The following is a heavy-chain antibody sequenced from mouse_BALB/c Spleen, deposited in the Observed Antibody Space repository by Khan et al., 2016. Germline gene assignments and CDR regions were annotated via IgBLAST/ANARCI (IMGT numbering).Heavy chain of an antibody. J-gene: IGHJ3*01. V-gene: IGHV2-2*02. CDR2: IRSGGST. D-gene: IGHD2-1*01. CDR1: GFSLTSYG. CDR3: AYGNYWFAY. Sequence: QVQLKQSGPGLVQPSQSLSITCTVSGFSLTSYGVHWVRQSPGKGLEWLGVIRSGGSTDYNAAFISRLSISKDNSKSQVFFKMNSLQANDTAIYYCAYGNYWFAYWGQGTLVTVSA.